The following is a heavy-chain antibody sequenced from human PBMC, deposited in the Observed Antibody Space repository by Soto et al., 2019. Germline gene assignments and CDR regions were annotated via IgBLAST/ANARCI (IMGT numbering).Heavy chain of an antibody. Sequence: QVQLVQSGAEVKKPGSSVKVSCKVSGGSFREYAISWVRQAPGQGLEWMGGIIPMFGTPNYAQKFQGRVTIIADESTSTGYMELISLTSDDTAVYYCARDSTAMITTSFDYWGQGTLVTVSS. CDR2: IIPMFGTP. D-gene: IGHD3-16*01. V-gene: IGHV1-69*01. J-gene: IGHJ4*02. CDR1: GGSFREYA. CDR3: ARDSTAMITTSFDY.